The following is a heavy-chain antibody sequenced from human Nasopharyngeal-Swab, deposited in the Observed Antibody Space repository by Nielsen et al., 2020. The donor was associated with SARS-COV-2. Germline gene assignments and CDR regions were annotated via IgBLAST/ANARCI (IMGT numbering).Heavy chain of an antibody. J-gene: IGHJ4*02. Sequence: SETLSLTCAVYGGSFSGYYCSWIRQPPGKGLEWIGYIYYSGSTNYNPSLKSRVTISVDTSKNQFSLKLSSVTAADTAVYYCARGFDYWGQGTLVTVSS. CDR2: IYYSGST. CDR3: ARGFDY. V-gene: IGHV4-59*01. CDR1: GGSFSGYY.